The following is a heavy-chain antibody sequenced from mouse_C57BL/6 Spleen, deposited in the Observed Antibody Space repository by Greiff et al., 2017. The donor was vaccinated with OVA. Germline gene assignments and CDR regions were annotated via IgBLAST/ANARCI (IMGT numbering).Heavy chain of an antibody. D-gene: IGHD1-1*01. CDR1: GFTFSDYG. CDR2: LSSGRSTI. J-gene: IGHJ4*01. V-gene: IGHV5-17*01. CDR3: ARGPTVGYYAMDY. Sequence: EVQVVESGGGLVKPGGSLKLSCAASGFTFSDYGMHWVRQAPEKGLEWVAYLSSGRSTIYYADTVKGRFPISRDNAKHNLFLQMTRRRSEDTAMYYCARGPTVGYYAMDYWGQGTSVTVSS.